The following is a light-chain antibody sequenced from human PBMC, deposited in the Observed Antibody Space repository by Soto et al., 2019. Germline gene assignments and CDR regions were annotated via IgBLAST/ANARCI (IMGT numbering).Light chain of an antibody. J-gene: IGLJ1*01. CDR3: SSYTNSITYV. V-gene: IGLV2-14*01. CDR1: SSGVGVY. Sequence: QSVLTQPASVSGSPGQSITISCTGTSSGVGVYVSWYQQHPGQVPRLIIYDVSNRPSGISNRFSGSKSGNTASLTISGLQTEDEADYYCSSYTNSITYVFGTGTKVTVL. CDR2: DVS.